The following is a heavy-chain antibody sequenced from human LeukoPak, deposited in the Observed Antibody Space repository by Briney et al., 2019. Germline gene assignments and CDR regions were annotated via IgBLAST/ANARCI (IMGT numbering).Heavy chain of an antibody. CDR2: IYYTGST. CDR1: GFTFSSYW. V-gene: IGHV4-39*01. Sequence: PGGSLRLSCAASGFTFSSYWMTWVRQPPGKGLEWIGNIYYTGSTYYNPSLKSRVTISVDTSRNQFSLKVSSVTAADTAMYYCARHGPAYSYGYWGRGTMVTVSS. D-gene: IGHD5-18*01. CDR3: ARHGPAYSYGY. J-gene: IGHJ3*01.